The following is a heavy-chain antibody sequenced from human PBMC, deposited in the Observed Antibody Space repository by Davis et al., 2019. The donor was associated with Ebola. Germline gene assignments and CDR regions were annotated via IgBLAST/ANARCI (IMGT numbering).Heavy chain of an antibody. Sequence: AGSLRLSCAASGFTFSTYAMSWVRQAPGKGLEWVSAISGSGGSTYYAGSVKGRFTISRDNSKNTLYLQVNSLRAEDTAVYYCVKDMIEEGLSSPHPDFQHWGQGTLVTVSS. D-gene: IGHD3-22*01. J-gene: IGHJ1*01. CDR3: VKDMIEEGLSSPHPDFQH. V-gene: IGHV3-23*01. CDR2: ISGSGGST. CDR1: GFTFSTYA.